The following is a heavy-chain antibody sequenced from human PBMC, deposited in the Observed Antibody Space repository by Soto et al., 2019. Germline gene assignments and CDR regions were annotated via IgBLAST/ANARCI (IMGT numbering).Heavy chain of an antibody. CDR3: ARTLYGDNVDY. V-gene: IGHV1-8*01. D-gene: IGHD4-17*01. J-gene: IGHJ4*02. Sequence: QVQLVQSGAGVKRPGASVKASCKASGYTFPRYEINWGRQATGQGFEGMGWMNPNSGNTGYAQKFQGRVTMTRNTSISTAYMALSSLRSEDTAVYYCARTLYGDNVDYWGQGTLVTVSS. CDR2: MNPNSGNT. CDR1: GYTFPRYE.